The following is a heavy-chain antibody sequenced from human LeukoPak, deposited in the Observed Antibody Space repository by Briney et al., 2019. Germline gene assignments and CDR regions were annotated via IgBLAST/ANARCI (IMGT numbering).Heavy chain of an antibody. J-gene: IGHJ4*02. V-gene: IGHV4-61*02. CDR1: GGSISSGSYY. CDR3: ARDLPWYFDC. CDR2: IYTSGST. Sequence: PSQTLSLTCTVSGGSISSGSYYWSWIRQPAGKGLEWIGRIYTSGSTNYNPSLKSRVTISVDTSKNQFSLKLSSVTAADTAVYYCARDLPWYFDCWGQGTLVTVSS.